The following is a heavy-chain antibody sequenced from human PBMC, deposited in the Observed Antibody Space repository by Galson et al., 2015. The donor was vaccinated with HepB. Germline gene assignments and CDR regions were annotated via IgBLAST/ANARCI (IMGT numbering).Heavy chain of an antibody. CDR2: ISSSSSYI. V-gene: IGHV3-21*01. CDR3: ARDGDASFGVVIPWYYYYGMDV. D-gene: IGHD3-3*01. J-gene: IGHJ6*02. Sequence: SLRLSCAASGFTFSSYSMNWVRQAPGKGLEWVSSISSSSSYIYYADSVKGRFTISRDNAKNSLYLQMNSLRAEDTAVYYCARDGDASFGVVIPWYYYYGMDVWGQGTTVTVSS. CDR1: GFTFSSYS.